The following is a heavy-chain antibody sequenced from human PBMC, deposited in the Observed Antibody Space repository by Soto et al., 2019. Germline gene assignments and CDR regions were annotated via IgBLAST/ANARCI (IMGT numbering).Heavy chain of an antibody. CDR2: IYPGDSDT. CDR3: ARQWHTARVTWGEFHYMDV. D-gene: IGHD5-18*01. CDR1: GYSFTSYW. Sequence: PGESLKISCKGSGYSFTSYWIGWVRQMPGKGLEWMGIIYPGDSDTRYSPSFQGQVTISADKSISTAYLQWSSLKASDTAMYYCARQWHTARVTWGEFHYMDVWGKGTTVTVSS. J-gene: IGHJ6*03. V-gene: IGHV5-51*01.